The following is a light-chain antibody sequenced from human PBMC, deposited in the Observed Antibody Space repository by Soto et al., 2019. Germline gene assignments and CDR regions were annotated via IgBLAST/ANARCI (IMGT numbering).Light chain of an antibody. CDR1: HHVDIY. Sequence: EAVLTQSPATLSLSPGETATLSCRPSHHVDIYVAWYQQKPGQAPRLLIYDASNRATDIPARFSGSGSGTDFTLTISSLEPEDFAVYYCQQRKYWPPLTFGQGTRLE. V-gene: IGKV3-11*01. CDR3: QQRKYWPPLT. CDR2: DAS. J-gene: IGKJ5*01.